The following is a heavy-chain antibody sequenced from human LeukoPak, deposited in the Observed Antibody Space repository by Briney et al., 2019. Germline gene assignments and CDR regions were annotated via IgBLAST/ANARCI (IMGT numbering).Heavy chain of an antibody. CDR2: ISSDSYYI. CDR3: VKSSDY. V-gene: IGHV3-21*01. Sequence: GGSLRLSCVASGFTFSTYSMSWVRQAPGKGLEWVSSISSDSYYIYYADSVKGRFTISRDNAKNSLYLQMNSLSAEDTAVYYCVKSSDYWGQGTLVTVSS. CDR1: GFTFSTYS. J-gene: IGHJ4*02.